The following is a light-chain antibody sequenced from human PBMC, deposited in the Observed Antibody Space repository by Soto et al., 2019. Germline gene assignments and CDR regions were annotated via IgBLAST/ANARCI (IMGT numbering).Light chain of an antibody. CDR2: DVS. J-gene: IGLJ1*01. CDR1: SSDVGGYNY. V-gene: IGLV2-14*01. CDR3: SSYTSCSTV. Sequence: QSALTQPASVSGSPGQSITISCTGTSSDVGGYNYVSWYQQHPGKAPKLMIYDVSNRPSGVSNRFSGSKSGNTASLTISGLQAEDEADYYRSSYTSCSTVFGTGTKVTVL.